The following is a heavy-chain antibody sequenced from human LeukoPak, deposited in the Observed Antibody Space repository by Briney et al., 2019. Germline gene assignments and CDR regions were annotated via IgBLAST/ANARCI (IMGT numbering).Heavy chain of an antibody. CDR3: ARGSYDSSGPNWFDP. CDR2: ITGVAGAK. V-gene: IGHV3-43*02. CDR1: GLPFDRFS. D-gene: IGHD3-22*01. J-gene: IGHJ5*02. Sequence: GGSLRLSCTASGLPFDRFSMHWVRQAPGKGLQWVALITGVAGAKYYADSVRGRFTISRDNSKSSLYLQLNRVTNEDTAFYFCARGSYDSSGPNWFDPWGQGTLVTVSS.